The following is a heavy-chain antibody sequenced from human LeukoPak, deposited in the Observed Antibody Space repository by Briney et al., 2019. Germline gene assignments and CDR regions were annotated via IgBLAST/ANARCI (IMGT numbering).Heavy chain of an antibody. J-gene: IGHJ4*02. D-gene: IGHD2-21*02. Sequence: PGRSLRLSCAASGFTFSRFGMHWVRQAPGKGLEWVAVIWYDGSNKYYADSVKGRFTISRDNSKNTLYLQMNSLRVEDTAVYYCARPTVKGNWGQGTLVAVSS. V-gene: IGHV3-33*01. CDR3: ARPTVKGN. CDR1: GFTFSRFG. CDR2: IWYDGSNK.